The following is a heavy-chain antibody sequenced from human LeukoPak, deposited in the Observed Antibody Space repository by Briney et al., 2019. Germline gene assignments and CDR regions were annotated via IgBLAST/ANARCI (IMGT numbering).Heavy chain of an antibody. CDR2: ISGSGGST. Sequence: GGSLRLSCAASGFTFSSYAMSWVRQAPGKGLEWVSAISGSGGSTYYADSVKGRFTISRDNSKNTLYLQMNSLKTEDTAVYYCTTVGSRDYWGQGTLVTVSS. CDR3: TTVGSRDY. J-gene: IGHJ4*02. V-gene: IGHV3-23*01. CDR1: GFTFSSYA.